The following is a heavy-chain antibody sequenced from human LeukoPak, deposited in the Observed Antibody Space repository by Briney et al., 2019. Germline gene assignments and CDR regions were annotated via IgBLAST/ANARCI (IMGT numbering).Heavy chain of an antibody. J-gene: IGHJ6*03. Sequence: SETLSLTCAVYGGSFSHYYWSWIRQSPGMRLEWIGEINDSGTINYNPSLMSRVTISVDKSKNQFSLKLTSATAADTAVYYCARRWNYGRNYYIDVWGKGATVSVSS. CDR1: GGSFSHYY. V-gene: IGHV4-34*01. D-gene: IGHD1-7*01. CDR2: INDSGTI. CDR3: ARRWNYGRNYYIDV.